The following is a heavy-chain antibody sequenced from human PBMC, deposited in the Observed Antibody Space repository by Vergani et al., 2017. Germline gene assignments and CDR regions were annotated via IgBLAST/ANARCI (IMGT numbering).Heavy chain of an antibody. J-gene: IGHJ5*02. CDR2: IYYSGNT. CDR3: ARHSTVVWLVTLGWIDP. V-gene: IGHV4-39*01. D-gene: IGHD6-19*01. CDR1: GASIKSSNYY. Sequence: QLQLQESGPGLVKPSATLSLTCSVSGASIKSSNYYWGWIRQPPGKGLGWIASIYYSGNTYYNPSLKSRVTISVDTSKNQFSLKLSSVTAADTAVYFWARHSTVVWLVTLGWIDPWAKGILVTVSS.